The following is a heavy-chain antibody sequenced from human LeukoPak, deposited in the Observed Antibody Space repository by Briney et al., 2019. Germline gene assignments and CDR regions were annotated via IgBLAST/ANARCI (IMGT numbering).Heavy chain of an antibody. CDR2: IYYSGST. D-gene: IGHD1-26*01. V-gene: IGHV4-31*03. J-gene: IGHJ1*01. CDR1: GDSISSGGYY. Sequence: TSETLSLTCTVSGDSISSGGYYWSWIRQHPGKGLEWIGYIYYSGSTYYNPSLKSRVSIAVDTFENQFSLKLRSVTAADTAVYYCARGGSNSYFQHWGQGTLVTVSS. CDR3: ARGGSNSYFQH.